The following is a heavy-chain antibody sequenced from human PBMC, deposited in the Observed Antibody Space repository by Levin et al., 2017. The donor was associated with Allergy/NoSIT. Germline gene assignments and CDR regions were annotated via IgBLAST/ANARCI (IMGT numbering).Heavy chain of an antibody. CDR2: FIPIFGTA. Sequence: KISCKASGGTFSRHTISWVKQAPGQGPEWMGGFIPIFGTASYVEKFRGGVTITADESTSTAYLELTSLRSEDTAVYYCATESPLSDHDSRLGVIWGQGTMVIVSS. CDR1: GGTFSRHT. CDR3: ATESPLSDHDSRLGVI. V-gene: IGHV1-69*01. J-gene: IGHJ3*02. D-gene: IGHD3-22*01.